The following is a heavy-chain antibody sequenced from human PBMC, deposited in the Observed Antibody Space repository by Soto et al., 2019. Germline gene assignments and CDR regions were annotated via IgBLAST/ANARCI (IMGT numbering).Heavy chain of an antibody. CDR1: GGSFSGYY. Sequence: SETLSLTCAVYGGSFSGYYWSWIRQPPGKGLEWIGEINHSGSTNYNPSLKSRVTISVDTSKNQFSLKLSSVTAADTAVYYCARPRSLYYGSGSYCPNRKNWFDPWGQGTLVTVSS. J-gene: IGHJ5*02. CDR3: ARPRSLYYGSGSYCPNRKNWFDP. V-gene: IGHV4-34*01. CDR2: INHSGST. D-gene: IGHD3-10*01.